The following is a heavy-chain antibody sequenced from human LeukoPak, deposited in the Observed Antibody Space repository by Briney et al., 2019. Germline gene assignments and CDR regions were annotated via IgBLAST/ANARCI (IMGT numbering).Heavy chain of an antibody. J-gene: IGHJ3*02. CDR2: IRSKANSYAT. CDR1: GFTFSGSA. Sequence: SGGSLRLSCAASGFTFSGSAMHWVRQASGKGLEWVGRIRSKANSYATAYAASVKGRFTISRDDSKNTAYLQMNSLKTEDTAVYYCTRLTGYGSEIFDIWAKGQWSPSLQ. D-gene: IGHD3-10*01. CDR3: TRLTGYGSEIFDI. V-gene: IGHV3-73*01.